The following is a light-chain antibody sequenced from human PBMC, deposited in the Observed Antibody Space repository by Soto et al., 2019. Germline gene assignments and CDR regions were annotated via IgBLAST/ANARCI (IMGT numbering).Light chain of an antibody. CDR1: QSISSW. CDR2: DAS. V-gene: IGKV1-5*01. Sequence: DIQMTQSPSTLYASVGDRGTITCRASQSISSWLAWYQQKPGKAPKLLIYDASSLESGVPSRFSGSGSGTEFTLTISGLQSDCFATYCCQPIPYTFGQGTKLEIK. J-gene: IGKJ2*01. CDR3: QPIPYT.